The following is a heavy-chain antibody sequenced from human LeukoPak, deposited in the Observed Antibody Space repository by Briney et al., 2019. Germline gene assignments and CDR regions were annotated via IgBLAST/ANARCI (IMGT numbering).Heavy chain of an antibody. CDR1: GGTFSSYA. CDR2: IIPIFGTA. D-gene: IGHD3-10*01. J-gene: IGHJ5*02. V-gene: IGHV1-69*05. Sequence: GASVKVSCKXSGGTFSSYAISWVRQTPGQGLEWMGGIIPIFGTANYAQKFQGRVTITTDESTSTAYMELSSLRSEDTAVYYCARDPVITMDRGVMGDPDNWFDPWGQGTLVTVSS. CDR3: ARDPVITMDRGVMGDPDNWFDP.